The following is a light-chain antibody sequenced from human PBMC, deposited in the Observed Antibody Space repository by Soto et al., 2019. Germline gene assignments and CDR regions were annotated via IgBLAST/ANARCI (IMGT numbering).Light chain of an antibody. CDR3: QQYNDWPPIT. V-gene: IGKV3-15*01. J-gene: IGKJ5*01. CDR2: RAS. Sequence: EIVLTQSPATLSVSPGERATLSCRASQSFSSNLAWYQQKPGQATRLLIHRASTRSTGVPARFSGSGSGTEFTLTISRLQSEDFAVYYCQQYNDWPPITVGEGTRLDIK. CDR1: QSFSSN.